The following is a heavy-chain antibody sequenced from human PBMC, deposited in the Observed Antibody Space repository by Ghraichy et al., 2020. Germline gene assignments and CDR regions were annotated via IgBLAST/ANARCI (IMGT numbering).Heavy chain of an antibody. J-gene: IGHJ2*01. V-gene: IGHV4-39*01. CDR1: GDSISSSSYY. CDR3: ARHGGNSMYWYFDL. Sequence: SETLSLTCTVSGDSISSSSYYWGWIRQPPGKGLEWIGSIYYSGSTYYNPSLKSRVTISVDTSKNQFSLKLSSVTAADTAVYYCARHGGNSMYWYFDLWGRGTLVTVSS. D-gene: IGHD4-23*01. CDR2: IYYSGST.